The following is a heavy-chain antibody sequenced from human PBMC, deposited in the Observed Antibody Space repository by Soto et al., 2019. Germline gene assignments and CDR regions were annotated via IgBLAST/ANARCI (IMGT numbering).Heavy chain of an antibody. Sequence: QVQLVQSGAEVKKPGASVKVSCKASGYTFTAYHVHWVRQAPGQGLEWMAWINPYNGATNYAQRFQDRVTQTSDTSISTAYMEINKLTSDDAAVYYCATTSGHYSSAWQRLDVWGRGTTVTVSS. D-gene: IGHD6-19*01. V-gene: IGHV1-2*02. CDR3: ATTSGHYSSAWQRLDV. J-gene: IGHJ6*02. CDR1: GYTFTAYH. CDR2: INPYNGAT.